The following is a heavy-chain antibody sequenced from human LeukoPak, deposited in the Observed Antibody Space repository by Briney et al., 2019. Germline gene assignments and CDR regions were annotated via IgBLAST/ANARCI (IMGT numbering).Heavy chain of an antibody. CDR1: GFTFSSYS. J-gene: IGHJ4*02. Sequence: GGSLRLSCEASGFTFSSYSMNWVRQAPGKGLEWVSSITSSSSTIYYADSVKARFTISRDNAKNSLYLQMNSLRDEDTAVYYCAREGDYYDISGYSLFDYWGQGTLVTVSS. CDR2: ITSSSSTI. V-gene: IGHV3-48*02. CDR3: AREGDYYDISGYSLFDY. D-gene: IGHD3-22*01.